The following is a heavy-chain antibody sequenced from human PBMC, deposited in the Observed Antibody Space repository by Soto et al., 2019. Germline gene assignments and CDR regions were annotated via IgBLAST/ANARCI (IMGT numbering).Heavy chain of an antibody. D-gene: IGHD6-19*01. CDR3: ARQAPHRGWCFDY. J-gene: IGHJ4*02. V-gene: IGHV4-39*01. CDR1: GGSISSNSYY. CDR2: IYYSGST. Sequence: PSETLSLTCTVSGGSISSNSYYWGWIRQPPGKGLEWIGSIYYSGSTYDNPSLKSRVTISIDTSKSQFSLKLTSVTAADTALYYCARQAPHRGWCFDYWGQGTLVTVSS.